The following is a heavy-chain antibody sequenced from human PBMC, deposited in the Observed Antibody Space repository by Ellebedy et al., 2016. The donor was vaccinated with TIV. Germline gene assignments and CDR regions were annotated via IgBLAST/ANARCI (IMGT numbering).Heavy chain of an antibody. J-gene: IGHJ4*02. Sequence: AASVKVSCKASGGTFSSYAISWVRQAPGQGLEWMGRIIPILGIANYAQKFQGRVTMTTDTSTSTAYMELRSLRSDDTAVYYCARVGAAYGGSLDYWGQGTLVTVSS. CDR1: GGTFSSYA. CDR3: ARVGAAYGGSLDY. D-gene: IGHD3-3*01. CDR2: IIPILGIA. V-gene: IGHV1-69*04.